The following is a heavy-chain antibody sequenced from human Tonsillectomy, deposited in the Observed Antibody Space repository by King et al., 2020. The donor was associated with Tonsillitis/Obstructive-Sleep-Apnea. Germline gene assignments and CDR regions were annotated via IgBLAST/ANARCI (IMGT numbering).Heavy chain of an antibody. J-gene: IGHJ4*02. CDR2: ISSSSSHI. CDR3: ARGGPWDDSGGYYPLSFDY. Sequence: VQLVESGGGLVKPGGSLRLSCAASEFTFSTYSMNWVRQAPGKGLEWVSSISSSSSHIYYADSVKGRFTISRDNAKNSLYLQMNSLTAEDTAVYYCARGGPWDDSGGYYPLSFDYWGQGTLVTVSS. V-gene: IGHV3-21*01. CDR1: EFTFSTYS. D-gene: IGHD3-22*01.